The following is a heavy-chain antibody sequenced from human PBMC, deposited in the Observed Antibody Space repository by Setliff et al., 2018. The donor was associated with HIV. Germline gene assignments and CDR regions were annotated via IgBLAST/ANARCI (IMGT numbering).Heavy chain of an antibody. CDR2: IYYSGST. CDR1: GYSISSGYY. Sequence: PSETLSLTCAVSGYSISSGYYWGWIRQPPGKGLEWIGSIYYSGSTNYNPSLKSRVTISVDTSKNQFSLNLNSVTAADTAVYYCARVRVRRGTYSAVGHLNGFDLWGQGTMVTVSS. V-gene: IGHV4-38-2*01. J-gene: IGHJ3*01. D-gene: IGHD1-26*01. CDR3: ARVRVRRGTYSAVGHLNGFDL.